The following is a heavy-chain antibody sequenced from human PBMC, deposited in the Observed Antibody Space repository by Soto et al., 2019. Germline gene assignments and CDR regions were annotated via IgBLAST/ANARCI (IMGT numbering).Heavy chain of an antibody. Sequence: GGSLRLSCAASGFTFSDYYMSWIRQAPGKGLEWASYIGSSSSYTNYADSVKGRFTISRDSAKNSLYLQMNSLRAEDTAVYYCARDADILTGSDAFDIWGQGTMVTVSS. D-gene: IGHD3-9*01. CDR3: ARDADILTGSDAFDI. CDR2: IGSSSSYT. V-gene: IGHV3-11*05. J-gene: IGHJ3*02. CDR1: GFTFSDYY.